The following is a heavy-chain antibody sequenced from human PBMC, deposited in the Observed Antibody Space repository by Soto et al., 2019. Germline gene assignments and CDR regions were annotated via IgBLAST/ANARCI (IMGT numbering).Heavy chain of an antibody. CDR2: INTDESSR. D-gene: IGHD2-2*01. CDR3: ARDRVPQLGYYGMDV. J-gene: IGHJ6*02. Sequence: PGGSLRLSCAASGFIFNSYWMHWVRQAPGKGLVWASRINTDESSRSYADSVKGRFTISRDNAKNTLYLQMNSLRAEDTAVYFCARDRVPQLGYYGMDVWGQGTTVTVSS. V-gene: IGHV3-74*01. CDR1: GFIFNSYW.